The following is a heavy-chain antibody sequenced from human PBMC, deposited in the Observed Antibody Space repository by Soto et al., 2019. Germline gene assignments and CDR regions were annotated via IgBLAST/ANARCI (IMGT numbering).Heavy chain of an antibody. D-gene: IGHD3-10*01. Sequence: QVQLVQSGAEVKKPGASVKVSCKASGYTFTSYAMHRVRQAPGQRLEWMGWINAGNGNTKYSQKFQDRVTITRDTSASTAYMELSSLRSEDTALYYCARGSPLFMGYWGQGTLVTVSS. CDR1: GYTFTSYA. J-gene: IGHJ4*02. CDR3: ARGSPLFMGY. CDR2: INAGNGNT. V-gene: IGHV1-3*01.